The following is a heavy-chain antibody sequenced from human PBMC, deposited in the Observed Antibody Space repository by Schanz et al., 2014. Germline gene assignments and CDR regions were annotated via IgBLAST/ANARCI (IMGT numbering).Heavy chain of an antibody. V-gene: IGHV3-23*01. J-gene: IGHJ3*02. CDR3: AKPFRSSWYPDAFDI. D-gene: IGHD6-13*01. CDR2: ISSGGGTT. CDR1: GFTFSAYA. Sequence: ELQLLESGGGLVQPGGSLRLSCAASGFTFSAYAMTWVRRAPGKGLEWVAGISSGGGTTFYADSVKGRFSISRDNSKNTVYMQISSLRADDSAVYYCAKPFRSSWYPDAFDIWGQGTMVTLSS.